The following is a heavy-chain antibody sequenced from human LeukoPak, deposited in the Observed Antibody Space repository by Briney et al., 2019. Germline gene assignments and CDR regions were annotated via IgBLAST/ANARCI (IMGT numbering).Heavy chain of an antibody. CDR2: IRYDASNR. V-gene: IGHV3-30*02. CDR3: AKGGSGSWFFDY. J-gene: IGHJ4*02. Sequence: GGSLRLSCVASEFTFRSYDMHWVRQAPGKGLEWVSFIRYDASNRYYADSVKGRFTISRDNSKNTLYLEMNSLRTEDTSVYYCAKGGSGSWFFDYWGQGTLVTVSS. D-gene: IGHD1-26*01. CDR1: EFTFRSYD.